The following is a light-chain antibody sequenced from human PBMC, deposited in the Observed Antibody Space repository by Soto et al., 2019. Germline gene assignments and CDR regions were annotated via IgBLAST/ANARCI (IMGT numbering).Light chain of an antibody. CDR1: QSISSK. V-gene: IGKV3-15*01. J-gene: IGKJ5*01. Sequence: EIVMTQSPATLSVSPGERATLSCRASQSISSKLGWYQQRPGQAPRLLIYGASTRATGIPARFSGSGSGTELTLTISSLQSEDSAVYYCKQYTYWTTITFGQGTRLEIK. CDR2: GAS. CDR3: KQYTYWTTIT.